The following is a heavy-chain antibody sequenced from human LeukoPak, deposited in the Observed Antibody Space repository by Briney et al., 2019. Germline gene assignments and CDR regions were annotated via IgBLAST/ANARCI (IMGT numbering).Heavy chain of an antibody. V-gene: IGHV1-69*10. CDR2: FIPVLGSA. D-gene: IGHD3-3*01. CDR3: AGIPVFGVVLHQEPV. Sequence: ASVRVSCKASGGTFSDYALNWVRQAPGQGLEWMGVFIPVLGSANSTQNFQDRVSITADISTNTVYMELSSLRSEDTAVYFCAGIPVFGVVLHQEPVWGKGTTVTVSS. CDR1: GGTFSDYA. J-gene: IGHJ6*04.